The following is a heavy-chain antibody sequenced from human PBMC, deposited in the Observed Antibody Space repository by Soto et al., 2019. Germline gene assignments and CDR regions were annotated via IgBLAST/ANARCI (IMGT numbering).Heavy chain of an antibody. CDR1: GFTFRSYG. J-gene: IGHJ5*02. CDR3: AKPRSSLEWPPFDP. D-gene: IGHD3-3*01. Sequence: QVKLVESGGGVVQPGRSRRLSCVTSGFTFRSYGMHWVRQSPDKGLEWVAVIKSDGTTADYIESVKGRFFISRDNSKKTVYLQLNNLRPEDTGIYYCAKPRSSLEWPPFDPWRQGTLVTVSS. CDR2: IKSDGTTA. V-gene: IGHV3-30-3*02.